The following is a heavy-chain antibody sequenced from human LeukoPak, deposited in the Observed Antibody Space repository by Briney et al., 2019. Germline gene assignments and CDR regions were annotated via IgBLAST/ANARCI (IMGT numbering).Heavy chain of an antibody. CDR1: GLTVSSNY. CDR2: IYSGGST. J-gene: IGHJ3*02. CDR3: ARTIVGATTDAFDI. Sequence: GGSLRLSCAASGLTVSSNYMSWVRQAPGKGLEWVSVIYSGGSTYYADSVKGRFTISRDNSKNTLYLQMDSLRGEDTAVYYCARTIVGATTDAFDIWGQGTMVTVSS. V-gene: IGHV3-66*02. D-gene: IGHD1-26*01.